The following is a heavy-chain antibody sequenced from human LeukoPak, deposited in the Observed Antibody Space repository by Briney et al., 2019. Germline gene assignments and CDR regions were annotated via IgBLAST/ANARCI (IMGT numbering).Heavy chain of an antibody. Sequence: GGSLRLSCAASGFTFSSYAMHWVRQAPGKGLEWVAVISYDGSNKYYADSVKGRFTISRDNAKNSLYLQMNSLRAEDTAVYYCARDLTYILDWFDPWGQGTLVTVSS. CDR1: GFTFSSYA. D-gene: IGHD3-16*01. J-gene: IGHJ5*02. CDR3: ARDLTYILDWFDP. V-gene: IGHV3-30*04. CDR2: ISYDGSNK.